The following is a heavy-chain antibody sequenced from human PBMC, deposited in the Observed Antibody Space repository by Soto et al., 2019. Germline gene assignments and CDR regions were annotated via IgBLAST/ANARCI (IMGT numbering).Heavy chain of an antibody. V-gene: IGHV1-2*02. J-gene: IGHJ4*02. CDR1: GYTFTGHY. CDR2: IGPESGAT. Sequence: ASVKVSCKASGYTFTGHYIHWVRQAPEQGPEWMGEIGPESGATRYAQKFQGRVTMTRDTSITTVYMELKNLSPDDTAVYYCGRGRSGQIVVFYWGQGTPVTFSS. CDR3: GRGRSGQIVVFY. D-gene: IGHD1-26*01.